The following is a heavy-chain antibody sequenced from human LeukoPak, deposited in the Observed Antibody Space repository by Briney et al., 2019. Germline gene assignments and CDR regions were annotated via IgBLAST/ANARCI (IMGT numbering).Heavy chain of an antibody. D-gene: IGHD3-9*01. V-gene: IGHV4-59*12. J-gene: IGHJ3*02. CDR2: IYYSGST. CDR1: GGPISSYY. CDR3: ARGLRYFDLDI. Sequence: PSETLSLTFTVSGGPISSYYWSWIRQPPGKGLEWIGYIYYSGSTNYNPSLKSRVTISVDTSKNQFSLKLSSVTAEDTAVYYCARGLRYFDLDIWGQGTMVTVSS.